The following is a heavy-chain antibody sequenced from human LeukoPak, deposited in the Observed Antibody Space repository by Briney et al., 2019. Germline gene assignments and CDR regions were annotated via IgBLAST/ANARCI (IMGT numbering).Heavy chain of an antibody. D-gene: IGHD2-21*02. CDR3: VRVNCAGDCTSRDWYFDL. Sequence: QTGGSLRLSCAASGFTFSSYWMHWVRQAPGKGPVWVSRIFNPGGATAYVDSVKGRFTISRGNAENTLSLQMNSLRVEDTAVYYCVRVNCAGDCTSRDWYFDLWGRGTLVVVSS. CDR2: IFNPGGAT. V-gene: IGHV3-74*01. CDR1: GFTFSSYW. J-gene: IGHJ2*01.